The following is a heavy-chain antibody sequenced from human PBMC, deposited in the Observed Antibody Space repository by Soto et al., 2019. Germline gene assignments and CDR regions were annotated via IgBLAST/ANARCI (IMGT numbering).Heavy chain of an antibody. CDR3: ARDRSIAVAGSLMRCFDP. Sequence: PSETLSLTCTVSGGSISSYYWSWSRQPPGKGLEWIGYIYYSGSTNYNPSLKSRATISVYTSKNQFSLKLSSVTAADTAVYYCARDRSIAVAGSLMRCFDPWGQGTLVTVSS. D-gene: IGHD6-19*01. V-gene: IGHV4-59*01. J-gene: IGHJ5*02. CDR2: IYYSGST. CDR1: GGSISSYY.